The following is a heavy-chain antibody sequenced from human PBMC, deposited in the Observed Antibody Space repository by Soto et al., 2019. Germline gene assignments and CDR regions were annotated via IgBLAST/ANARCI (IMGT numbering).Heavy chain of an antibody. D-gene: IGHD3-22*01. CDR3: AKSRYSDSSGDFYDY. CDR1: AFTFNNYA. V-gene: IGHV3-23*01. CDR2: IGGSGRTT. Sequence: GGSLRLSCAASAFTFNNYAMSWVRQAPGKGLEWVSGIGGSGRTTYYADSVKGRFTISRDNSNNTLFLQMNSLRAEDTAVYYCAKSRYSDSSGDFYDYWGQGTLVTVPQ. J-gene: IGHJ4*02.